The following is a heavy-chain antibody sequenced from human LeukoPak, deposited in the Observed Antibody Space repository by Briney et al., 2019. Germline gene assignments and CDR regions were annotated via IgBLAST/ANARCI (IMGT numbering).Heavy chain of an antibody. J-gene: IGHJ4*02. Sequence: GESLKISCKGSGYSFTTYWITWVRQMPGKGLEWMGRIDPSDSYTSSSPSFQGHVTISADKSVSTAYLQWSSPKASDTAMYYCARHTATGQGFDYWGQGTLVTVSS. CDR1: GYSFTTYW. D-gene: IGHD3-9*01. CDR3: ARHTATGQGFDY. CDR2: IDPSDSYT. V-gene: IGHV5-10-1*01.